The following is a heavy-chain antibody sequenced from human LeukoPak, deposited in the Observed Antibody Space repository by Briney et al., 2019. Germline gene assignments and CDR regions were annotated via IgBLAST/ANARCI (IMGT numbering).Heavy chain of an antibody. V-gene: IGHV4-30-2*01. D-gene: IGHD3-3*01. CDR2: IYHSGST. CDR1: GGSISSGGYS. Sequence: SQTLSLTCAVSGGSISSGGYSWSWIRQPPGKGLEWIGYIYHSGSTNYNPSLKSRVTISVDTSKNQFSLKLSSVTAADTAVYYCARRRSYYYGMDVWGQGTTVTVSS. CDR3: ARRRSYYYGMDV. J-gene: IGHJ6*02.